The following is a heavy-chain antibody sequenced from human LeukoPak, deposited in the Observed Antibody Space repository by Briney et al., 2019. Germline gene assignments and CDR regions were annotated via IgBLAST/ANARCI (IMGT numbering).Heavy chain of an antibody. D-gene: IGHD4-11*01. Sequence: PGGSLRLSCAASGFTVSSNYMSWVRQAPGKGLEWVSVIYSGGSTYYADSVKGRFTISRDNSKNTLYLQMNSLRAEDTAVYYCARDRGDYSNYDAFDIWGQGTMVTVSS. CDR1: GFTVSSNY. J-gene: IGHJ3*02. V-gene: IGHV3-66*01. CDR2: IYSGGST. CDR3: ARDRGDYSNYDAFDI.